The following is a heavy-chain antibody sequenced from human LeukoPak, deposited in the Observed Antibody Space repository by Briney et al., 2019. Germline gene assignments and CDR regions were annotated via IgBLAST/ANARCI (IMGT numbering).Heavy chain of an antibody. V-gene: IGHV3-73*01. J-gene: IGHJ6*02. CDR3: TRLYSSSLKGGMDV. CDR1: GFTFSGSA. D-gene: IGHD6-13*01. CDR2: IRSKANSYAT. Sequence: PGGSLKLSCAASGFTFSGSAMHWVRQASGRGLEGVGRIRSKANSYATAYAASVKGRFTISRDDSKNTAYLQMNSLKTEDTAVYYCTRLYSSSLKGGMDVWGQGTTVTVSS.